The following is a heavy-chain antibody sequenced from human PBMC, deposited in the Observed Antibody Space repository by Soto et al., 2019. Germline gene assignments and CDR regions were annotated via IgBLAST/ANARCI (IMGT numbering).Heavy chain of an antibody. CDR2: ISSGSGTI. CDR3: ARDMVGTGNLYYYYGLDV. CDR1: GFTFSSYS. Sequence: GGSLRLSCAASGFTFSSYSMNWVRQAPGKGLEWVSCISSGSGTIYYADSVKGRFTISRDNAKNSLYLQMNSLRDEDTAVYYCARDMVGTGNLYYYYGLDVWGQGTTVTVSS. D-gene: IGHD6-19*01. V-gene: IGHV3-48*02. J-gene: IGHJ6*02.